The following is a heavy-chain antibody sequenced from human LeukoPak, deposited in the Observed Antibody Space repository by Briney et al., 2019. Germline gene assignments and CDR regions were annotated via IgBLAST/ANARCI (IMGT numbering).Heavy chain of an antibody. V-gene: IGHV3-53*01. J-gene: IGHJ4*02. Sequence: GSLRLSCAASGFTASSNYMSWVRQAPGKGLEWVSVIYSGGSTYYADSVKGRFTISRDNSKNTLYLQMNSLRAEDTAVYYCARAQQGYSSYYFDYWGQGTLVTVSS. CDR1: GFTASSNY. CDR2: IYSGGST. CDR3: ARAQQGYSSYYFDY. D-gene: IGHD5-18*01.